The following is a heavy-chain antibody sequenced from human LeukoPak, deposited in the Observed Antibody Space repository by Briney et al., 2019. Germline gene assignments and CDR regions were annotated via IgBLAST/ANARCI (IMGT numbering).Heavy chain of an antibody. V-gene: IGHV3-23*01. CDR1: GFTFTNYA. D-gene: IGHD3-10*01. J-gene: IGHJ4*02. Sequence: GGSLRLSCAASGFTFTNYAISWLRQAPGKGPEWVSAISGSGGNTYYADSVKGRFTISRDNSKNTLYLQMNSLRAEDTAVYYCAKGKDYYGSGSHDYWGQGTLVTVSS. CDR3: AKGKDYYGSGSHDY. CDR2: ISGSGGNT.